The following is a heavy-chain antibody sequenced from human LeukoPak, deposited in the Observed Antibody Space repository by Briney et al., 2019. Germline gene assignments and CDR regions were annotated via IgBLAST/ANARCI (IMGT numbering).Heavy chain of an antibody. D-gene: IGHD3-9*01. J-gene: IGHJ5*02. Sequence: ASETLSLTCTVPGGSISSSSYYWGWIRQPPGKGLEWIGSIYYSGSTYYNPSLKSRVTISVDTSKNQFSLKLSSVTAADTAVYYCARHAAYYDILTGYYSRYNWFDPWGQGTLVTVSS. CDR3: ARHAAYYDILTGYYSRYNWFDP. CDR2: IYYSGST. V-gene: IGHV4-39*01. CDR1: GGSISSSSYY.